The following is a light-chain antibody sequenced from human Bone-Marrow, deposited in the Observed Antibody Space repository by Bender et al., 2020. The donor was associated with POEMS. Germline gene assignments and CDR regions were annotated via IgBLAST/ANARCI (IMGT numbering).Light chain of an antibody. V-gene: IGLV2-14*02. CDR1: SSDVGAYNL. CDR2: EVN. J-gene: IGLJ2*01. Sequence: QSALTQPASVSGSPGQSITISCTGASSDVGAYNLVSWFQQHPGKAPELMIYEVNKRPSGVSNRFSGSKSGTSASLAISGLRSEDEADYYCATWDDSLSGVVFGGGTKLTVL. CDR3: ATWDDSLSGVV.